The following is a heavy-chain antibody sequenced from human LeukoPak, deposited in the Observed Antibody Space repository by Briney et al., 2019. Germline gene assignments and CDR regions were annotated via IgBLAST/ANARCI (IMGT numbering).Heavy chain of an antibody. V-gene: IGHV4-61*01. CDR1: GGSFSSGSYY. J-gene: IGHJ4*02. Sequence: SETLSLTCTVSGGSFSSGSYYWSWIRQPPGKGLEWIGYIYYSGSTNYNPSLKSRVTISVDTSKNQFSLKLSSVTAADTAVYYCARGYYDSSGYYYYFDYWGQGTLVTVSS. CDR2: IYYSGST. CDR3: ARGYYDSSGYYYYFDY. D-gene: IGHD3-22*01.